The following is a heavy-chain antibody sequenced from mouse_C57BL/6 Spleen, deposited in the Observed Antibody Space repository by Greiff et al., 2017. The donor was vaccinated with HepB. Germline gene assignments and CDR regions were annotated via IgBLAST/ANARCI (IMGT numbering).Heavy chain of an antibody. CDR3: TRADDDFSLDY. J-gene: IGHJ4*01. CDR2: ISSGGDYI. CDR1: GFTFSSYA. Sequence: DVMLVQSGEGLVKPGGSLKLSCAASGFTFSSYAMSWVRQTPEKRLEWVAYISSGGDYIYYADTVKGRFTISRDNARNTLYLQMSSLKSEDTAMYYCTRADDDFSLDYWGQGTSVTVSS. V-gene: IGHV5-9-1*02. D-gene: IGHD2-4*01.